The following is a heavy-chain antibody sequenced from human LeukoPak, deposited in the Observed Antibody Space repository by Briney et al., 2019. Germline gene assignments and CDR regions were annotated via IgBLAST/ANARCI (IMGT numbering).Heavy chain of an antibody. D-gene: IGHD3-9*01. CDR3: ARWARYYDILTGYYPQYYFDY. CDR1: GYTFTSYG. CDR2: ISAYNGNT. V-gene: IGHV1-18*01. Sequence: ASVKVSCKASGYTFTSYGISWVRQAPGQGLEWMGWISAYNGNTNYAQKLQGRVTMTTDTSTSTAYMELRSLRSDDTAVYYCARWARYYDILTGYYPQYYFDYWGQGTLVTVSS. J-gene: IGHJ4*02.